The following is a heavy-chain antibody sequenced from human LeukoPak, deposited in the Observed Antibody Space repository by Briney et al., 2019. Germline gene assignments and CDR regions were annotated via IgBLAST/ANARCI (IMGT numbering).Heavy chain of an antibody. CDR3: ARHSPMVRGVTLDY. J-gene: IGHJ4*02. CDR2: ISTYNGNT. Sequence: ASVKVSCKASGFTFSRYGISWVRQAPGQGLEWIGWISTYNGNTNYAQKVQGRVTMTADTSTSTAYMELRSLRSDDTAVYYCARHSPMVRGVTLDYWGQGTLVTVSS. D-gene: IGHD3-10*01. V-gene: IGHV1-18*01. CDR1: GFTFSRYG.